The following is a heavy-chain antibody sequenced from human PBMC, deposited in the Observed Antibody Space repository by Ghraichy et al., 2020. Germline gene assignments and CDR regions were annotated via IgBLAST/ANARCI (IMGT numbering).Heavy chain of an antibody. Sequence: GGSLRLSCAASGFTFSSYDMHWVRQATGKGLEWVSAIGTAGDTYYPGSVKGRFTISRENAKNSLYLQMNSLRAGDTAVYYCARADDYYGSGSRRAGSRGMDVWGQGTTVTVSS. CDR3: ARADDYYGSGSRRAGSRGMDV. CDR2: IGTAGDT. V-gene: IGHV3-13*01. J-gene: IGHJ6*02. CDR1: GFTFSSYD. D-gene: IGHD3-10*01.